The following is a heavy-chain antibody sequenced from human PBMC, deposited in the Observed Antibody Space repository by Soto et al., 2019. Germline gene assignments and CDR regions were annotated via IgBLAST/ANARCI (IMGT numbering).Heavy chain of an antibody. CDR3: TKGRRSVLMVHGFGGMDG. CDR2: ISGSGDGT. V-gene: IGHV3-23*01. D-gene: IGHD2-8*01. Sequence: GGSLRLSCAACGFSVSDYSMSWVRQAPWKGLEWVSSISGSGDGTYYGDSVKGRFTLSRDTSQKTLYLQMNNLRGEDTAVYFCTKGRRSVLMVHGFGGMDGWGRGTTVAVCS. J-gene: IGHJ6*02. CDR1: GFSVSDYS.